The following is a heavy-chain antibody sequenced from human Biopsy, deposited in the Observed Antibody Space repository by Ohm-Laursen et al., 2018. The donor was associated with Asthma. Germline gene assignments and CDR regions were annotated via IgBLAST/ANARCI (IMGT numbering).Heavy chain of an antibody. Sequence: GSLRLSFAPSGFTLRKDYMFRVRQAPRKGLEWVSVIYRRGTSHTADSAWGRFTISRDYSKNTLYLQMTSLGAEDSAVYYCGRVDGVVGAATRLGCLDVWGQGATVTVSS. CDR3: GRVDGVVGAATRLGCLDV. J-gene: IGHJ6*02. V-gene: IGHV3-53*05. CDR1: GFTLRKDY. CDR2: IYRRGTS. D-gene: IGHD2-15*01.